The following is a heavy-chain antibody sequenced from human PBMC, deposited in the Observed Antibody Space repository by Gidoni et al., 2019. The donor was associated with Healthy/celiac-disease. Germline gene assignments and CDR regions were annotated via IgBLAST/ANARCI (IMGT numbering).Heavy chain of an antibody. CDR1: GFTFTSSA. J-gene: IGHJ4*02. D-gene: IGHD3-22*01. CDR2: IVVGSGNT. CDR3: AAAGYYDSSRYFDY. V-gene: IGHV1-58*02. Sequence: QMQLVQSGPEAKKPGPSVKVSCKASGFTFTSSAMQWLRQARGQRLELIGWIVVGSGNTNDAQKFQERVTILRDMSTSTAYMELSSLRSEDTAVYYCAAAGYYDSSRYFDYWGQGTLVAVSS.